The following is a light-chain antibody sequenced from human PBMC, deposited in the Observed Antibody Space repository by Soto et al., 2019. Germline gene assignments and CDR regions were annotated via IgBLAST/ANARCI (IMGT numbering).Light chain of an antibody. CDR2: EVV. CDR1: KNDIGVYDF. Sequence: QSVLTQPPSASGSPGQSVTISCTGTKNDIGVYDFVSWYQHHPGKAPRLIIYEVVQRPSGVPDRFSGSKSGNTASLTVSGLQAADEADYFCNSYAGSNTYVFGSGTQLTVL. J-gene: IGLJ7*01. V-gene: IGLV2-8*01. CDR3: NSYAGSNTYV.